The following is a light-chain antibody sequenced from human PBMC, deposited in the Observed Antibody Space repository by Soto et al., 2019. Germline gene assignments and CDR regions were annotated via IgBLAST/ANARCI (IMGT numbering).Light chain of an antibody. V-gene: IGLV2-23*03. J-gene: IGLJ3*02. CDR1: TSDFGNYNL. CDR3: CSYAGNSAFV. CDR2: EGS. Sequence: QSALIQPASVSGTPGQSITISCIGTTSDFGNYNLVSWYQHYPGKAPKLIMYEGSRRPSGVSDRISGSKSGGTASLTISGLQAEDEANYYCCSYAGNSAFVFGGGTQLTVL.